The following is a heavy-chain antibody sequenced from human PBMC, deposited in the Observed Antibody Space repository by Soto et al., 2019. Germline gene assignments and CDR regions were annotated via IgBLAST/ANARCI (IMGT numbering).Heavy chain of an antibody. CDR3: ARRQWLAPFDY. Sequence: QLQLQESGPGLVKPSETLSLTCTVSGGSISSSSYYWGWIRQPPGKGLEWIGSIYYSGSTYYNPSLKSRVTISVDTSKNQFSLKLSSVTAADTAVYYCARRQWLAPFDYWGQGTLVTVSS. CDR2: IYYSGST. V-gene: IGHV4-39*01. D-gene: IGHD6-19*01. CDR1: GGSISSSSYY. J-gene: IGHJ4*02.